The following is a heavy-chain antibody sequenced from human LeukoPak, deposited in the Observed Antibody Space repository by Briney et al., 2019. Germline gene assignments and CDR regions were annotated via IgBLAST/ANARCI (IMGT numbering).Heavy chain of an antibody. V-gene: IGHV6-1*01. J-gene: IGHJ4*02. CDR3: ARAGGSYLDY. CDR2: TYYRSKYYN. D-gene: IGHD3-10*01. Sequence: SPTLSLTCALSGDSVSSNSATWNWLRQSPSRGLEWLGRTYYRSKYYNDYAVSVKSRITINPDTSKNQFSLQLNSVTPEDTAVYYCARAGGSYLDYWGQGTLVTVSS. CDR1: GDSVSSNSAT.